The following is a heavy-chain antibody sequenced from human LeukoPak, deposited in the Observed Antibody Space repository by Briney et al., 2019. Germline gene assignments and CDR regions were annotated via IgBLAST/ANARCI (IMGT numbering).Heavy chain of an antibody. CDR1: GYTFTSYG. CDR3: ARDLLPGSSTSWGARSNWFDP. V-gene: IGHV1-18*01. Sequence: GASVKVSCKASGYTFTSYGISWVRQAPGQGLEWMGWISAYNGNTNYAQKLQGRVTMTTDTSTSTAYMELRSLRSDDTAVYYCARDLLPGSSTSWGARSNWFDPWGQGTLVTVSS. CDR2: ISAYNGNT. J-gene: IGHJ5*02. D-gene: IGHD2-2*01.